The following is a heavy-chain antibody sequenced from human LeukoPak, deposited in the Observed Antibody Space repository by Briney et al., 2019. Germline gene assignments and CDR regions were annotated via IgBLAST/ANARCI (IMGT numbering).Heavy chain of an antibody. Sequence: SETLSLTCTVSGGSISSSRNYWGWIRQPPGKGLEWIGSISYSGNSYYTPSLKRRVTISVDTSKNQFSLKLSSVTAADTAVYYCARHEATSLPRPHLYHWGQGTLVTVSS. CDR1: GGSISSSRNY. J-gene: IGHJ1*01. CDR2: ISYSGNS. CDR3: ARHEATSLPRPHLYH. V-gene: IGHV4-39*01. D-gene: IGHD1-26*01.